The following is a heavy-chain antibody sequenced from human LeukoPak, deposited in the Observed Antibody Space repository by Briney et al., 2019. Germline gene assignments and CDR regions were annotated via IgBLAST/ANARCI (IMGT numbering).Heavy chain of an antibody. Sequence: SETLSLTCAVYGGSFSGYYWSWIRQPPGKGLEWIGEINHSGSTNYNPSLKSRVTISVDTSKNQFSLKLSSVTAADTAVYYCARVGSGWGDFDYWGQGTLVTVSS. D-gene: IGHD6-19*01. J-gene: IGHJ4*02. CDR2: INHSGST. V-gene: IGHV4-34*01. CDR1: GGSFSGYY. CDR3: ARVGSGWGDFDY.